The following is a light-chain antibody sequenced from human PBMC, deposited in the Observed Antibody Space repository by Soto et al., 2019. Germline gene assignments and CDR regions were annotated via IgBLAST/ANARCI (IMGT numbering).Light chain of an antibody. V-gene: IGKV3-20*01. J-gene: IGKJ5*01. Sequence: EIVLTQSPGTLSLSPGERATLSCRASQSVSSSYLAWYQQKPGQAPRLLIYGASSRANGIPDRFSGSGSGTDFTLTISRLEPEDFAVYYCQQYGSSPLSTFGQGTRLEIK. CDR3: QQYGSSPLST. CDR1: QSVSSSY. CDR2: GAS.